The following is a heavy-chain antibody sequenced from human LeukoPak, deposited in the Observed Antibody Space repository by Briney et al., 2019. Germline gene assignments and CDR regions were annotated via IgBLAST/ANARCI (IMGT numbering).Heavy chain of an antibody. CDR2: ISAYNGNT. CDR3: ARRGITGHRRSYGMDV. Sequence: GASVKVSCKASGYTFTSYGISWVRQAPGQGLEWMGWISAYNGNTNYAQKLQGRVTMTTDTSTSTAYMELRSLRSDDTAVYYCARRGITGHRRSYGMDVWGQGTTVTVSS. V-gene: IGHV1-18*01. CDR1: GYTFTSYG. D-gene: IGHD1-20*01. J-gene: IGHJ6*02.